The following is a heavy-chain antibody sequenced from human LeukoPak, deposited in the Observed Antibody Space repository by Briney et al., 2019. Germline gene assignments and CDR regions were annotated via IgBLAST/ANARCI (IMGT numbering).Heavy chain of an antibody. Sequence: GGSLRLSCAASGFTVSSNYMSWVRQAPGKGPEWVSVIYSGGSAYFADSVKGRFTISRDNSKNTLYLQMNSLRAEDTAVYYCARDRRDSGTYYADYWGQGTLVTVSS. CDR1: GFTVSSNY. CDR3: ARDRRDSGTYYADY. J-gene: IGHJ4*02. V-gene: IGHV3-53*01. D-gene: IGHD1-26*01. CDR2: IYSGGSA.